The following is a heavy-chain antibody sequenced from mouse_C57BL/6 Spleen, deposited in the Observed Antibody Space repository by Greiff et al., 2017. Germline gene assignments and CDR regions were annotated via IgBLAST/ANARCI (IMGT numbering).Heavy chain of an antibody. D-gene: IGHD3-2*02. CDR1: GYTFTDYE. V-gene: IGHV1-15*01. CDR2: IDPETGGT. J-gene: IGHJ2*01. Sequence: QVQLQQSGAELVRPGASVTLSCKASGYTFTDYEMHWVKQTPVHGLEWIGAIDPETGGTAYNQKFKGKAILTADKSSSTAYMELRSLTSEDSAVYYCNRQLRLRHYFDYWGQGTTLTVSS. CDR3: NRQLRLRHYFDY.